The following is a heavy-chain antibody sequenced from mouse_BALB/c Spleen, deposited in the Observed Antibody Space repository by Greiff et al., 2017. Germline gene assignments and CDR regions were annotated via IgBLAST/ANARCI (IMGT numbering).Heavy chain of an antibody. V-gene: IGHV5-9-4*01. CDR1: GFTFSSYA. J-gene: IGHJ2*01. CDR3: ARADGPYYVDY. Sequence: EVHLVESGGGLVTPGGSLKLSCAASGFTFSSYAMSRVRQSPEKRLEWVAEISSGGSYTYYPDTVTGRFTISRDNAKNTLYLEMSSLRSEDTAMYYCARADGPYYVDYWGQGTTLTVSS. CDR2: ISSGGSYT. D-gene: IGHD2-3*01.